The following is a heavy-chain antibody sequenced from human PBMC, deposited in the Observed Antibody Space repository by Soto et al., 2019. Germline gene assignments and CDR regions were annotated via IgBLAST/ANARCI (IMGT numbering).Heavy chain of an antibody. CDR3: AREWELLFDY. D-gene: IGHD1-26*01. J-gene: IGHJ4*02. CDR2: IYYSGST. CDR1: GGSISSYY. V-gene: IGHV4-59*01. Sequence: PSETLSLTCTVSGGSISSYYWSWIRQPPGKGLEWIGYIYYSGSTNYNPSLKSRVTISVDTSKNQFSLKLSSVTAADTAVYYCAREWELLFDYWGQGTLVTVSS.